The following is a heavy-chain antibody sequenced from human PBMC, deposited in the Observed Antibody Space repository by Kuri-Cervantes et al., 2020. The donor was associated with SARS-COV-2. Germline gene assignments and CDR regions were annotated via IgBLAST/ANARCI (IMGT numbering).Heavy chain of an antibody. J-gene: IGHJ4*02. CDR1: GGSINSSSYY. D-gene: IGHD2-15*01. Sequence: GSLRLSCTVSGGSINSSSYYWGWIRQPPGKGLEWIGSIYYSGSTYYNPSLKIRVTISVDTSKNQFSLKLSSVTAAHTAVYYCANSLSHYFDYWGQGTLVTVSS. CDR3: ANSLSHYFDY. V-gene: IGHV4-39*07. CDR2: IYYSGST.